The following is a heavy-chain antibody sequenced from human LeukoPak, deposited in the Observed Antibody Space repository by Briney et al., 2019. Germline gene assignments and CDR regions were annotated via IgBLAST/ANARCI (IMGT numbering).Heavy chain of an antibody. CDR1: GFTFSSYW. J-gene: IGHJ4*02. Sequence: GGSLRLSCAASGFTFSSYWMSWVRQAPGKGLEWVANIKQDGSEKYYVDSVKGRFTISRDNAKNSLYLQMNSLRAEDTAVYYCARDGRWGSIAAFGHWGQGTLVTVSS. D-gene: IGHD6-6*01. CDR3: ARDGRWGSIAAFGH. CDR2: IKQDGSEK. V-gene: IGHV3-7*01.